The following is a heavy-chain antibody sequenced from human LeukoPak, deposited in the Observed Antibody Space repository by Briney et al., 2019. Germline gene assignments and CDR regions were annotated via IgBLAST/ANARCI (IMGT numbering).Heavy chain of an antibody. CDR3: ARLFGSGWPGYFYYAMDV. CDR1: GITVNSTY. Sequence: GGSLRLSCAASGITVNSTYVSWVRQAPGKGLEWVSVAYSDGNTYYAGSVKGRFTISRDNSKNTLFLQMNSLRAEDTAVYYCARLFGSGWPGYFYYAMDVWGQGTTVAVSS. CDR2: AYSDGNT. D-gene: IGHD6-19*01. V-gene: IGHV3-66*04. J-gene: IGHJ6*02.